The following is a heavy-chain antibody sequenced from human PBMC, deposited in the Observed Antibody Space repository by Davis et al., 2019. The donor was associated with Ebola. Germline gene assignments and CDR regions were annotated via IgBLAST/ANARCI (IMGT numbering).Heavy chain of an antibody. Sequence: GGSLRLSCAASGFTFSDFYMTWIRQAPGKGLEWVAYISSGGTIINYADSVKGRYTISRDNAKNSLYLQMNNLRAEDTAVYYCTRDNLYYYDTSGYHDVFDMWGQGTMVTVSS. CDR2: ISSGGTII. J-gene: IGHJ3*02. D-gene: IGHD3-22*01. CDR1: GFTFSDFY. V-gene: IGHV3-11*04. CDR3: TRDNLYYYDTSGYHDVFDM.